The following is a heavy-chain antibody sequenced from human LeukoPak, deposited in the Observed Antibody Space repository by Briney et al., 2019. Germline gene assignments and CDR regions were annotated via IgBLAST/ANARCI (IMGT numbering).Heavy chain of an antibody. CDR3: ASPGNSIAAAGKGRGFDP. D-gene: IGHD6-13*01. CDR1: GFTFSSYA. J-gene: IGHJ5*02. V-gene: IGHV3-23*01. Sequence: GGSLRLSCAASGFTFSSYAMSWVRQAPGKGLEWVSAISGSGGSTYYADSVKGRFTISRDNAKNSLYLQMNSLRAEDTAVYYCASPGNSIAAAGKGRGFDPWGQGTLVTVSS. CDR2: ISGSGGST.